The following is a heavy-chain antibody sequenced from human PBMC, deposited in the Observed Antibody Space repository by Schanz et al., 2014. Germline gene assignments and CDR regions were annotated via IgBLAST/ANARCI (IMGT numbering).Heavy chain of an antibody. CDR3: ARGYCAGTSCPIFDY. CDR1: GYTFTDYA. J-gene: IGHJ4*02. Sequence: QVQLVQSGAEVKKPGASVKVSCKASGYTFTDYAMNWVRQAPGQGLEWMGWISANTGNPSYAQGFTGRFVFSLDTSVSTTHLQITNLKADDTAVYYCARGYCAGTSCPIFDYWGQGTLVTVSS. D-gene: IGHD2-2*01. CDR2: ISANTGNP. V-gene: IGHV7-4-1*02.